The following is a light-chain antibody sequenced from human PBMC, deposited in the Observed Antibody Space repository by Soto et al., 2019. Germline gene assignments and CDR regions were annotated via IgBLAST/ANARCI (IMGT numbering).Light chain of an antibody. CDR3: QQYNTYSRT. Sequence: DIQMTQSPSTLSASVGDRVTITCRASQSVNSWLAWYQQKPGQAPKLLIYDASSLEGGVPSRFSGSGSGTEFTLTVSSLQPDDFATYYCQQYNTYSRTFGQGTQVEI. CDR2: DAS. V-gene: IGKV1-5*01. J-gene: IGKJ1*01. CDR1: QSVNSW.